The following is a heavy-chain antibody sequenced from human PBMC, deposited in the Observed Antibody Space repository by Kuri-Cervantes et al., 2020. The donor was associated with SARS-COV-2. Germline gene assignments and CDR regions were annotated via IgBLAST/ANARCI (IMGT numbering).Heavy chain of an antibody. V-gene: IGHV1-69*04. CDR3: ASGEIAASGTIYYFDY. Sequence: SVKVSCKASGGTFSSYAISWVRQAPGQGLEWMGRIIPILGTANYAQKFQGRVTITADKSTSTAYMELSSLRSEDTAVYYCASGEIAASGTIYYFDYWGQGTLVTVSS. CDR1: GGTFSSYA. D-gene: IGHD1-7*01. J-gene: IGHJ4*02. CDR2: IIPILGTA.